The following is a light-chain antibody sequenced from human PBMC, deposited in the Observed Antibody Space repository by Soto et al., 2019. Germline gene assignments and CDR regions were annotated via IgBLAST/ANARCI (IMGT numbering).Light chain of an antibody. CDR3: AEWDTSRNGYV. CDR2: DSD. J-gene: IGLJ1*01. V-gene: IGLV1-51*01. CDR1: SSNIAANS. Sequence: QSVLPQAPSVSASPGQEVTISCSGSSSNIAANSVSWYQHLPGTAPKLLIYDSDRRPSGTPARFSGSKSGTSATLGITGLQTGDEAEYYCAEWDTSRNGYVFGSGNKVTVL.